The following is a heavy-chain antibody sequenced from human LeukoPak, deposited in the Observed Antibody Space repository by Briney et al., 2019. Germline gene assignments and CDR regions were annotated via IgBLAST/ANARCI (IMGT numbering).Heavy chain of an antibody. D-gene: IGHD2-15*01. J-gene: IGHJ3*02. CDR3: ARGGGYCSGGSCLYDAFDI. CDR1: GGSISSGGYS. V-gene: IGHV4-30-2*01. Sequence: SETLSLTCAVSGGSISSGGYSWSWIRQPPGKGLEWIGYIYHSGSTYYNPSLKSRVTISVDRSKNQFSLKLSSVTAADTAVYYCARGGGYCSGGSCLYDAFDIWGQGTTVTASS. CDR2: IYHSGST.